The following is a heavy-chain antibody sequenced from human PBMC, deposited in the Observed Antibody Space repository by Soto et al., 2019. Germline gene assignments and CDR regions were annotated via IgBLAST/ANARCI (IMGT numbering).Heavy chain of an antibody. J-gene: IGHJ5*02. CDR1: GFSLSNARTG. D-gene: IGHD6-13*01. V-gene: IGHV2-26*04. CDR3: VCLRGAAAWYGRIWFDP. Sequence: GSGPTLVNPTETLTLTCTVSGFSLSNARTGVSWIRQPPGKALEWLAHIFSNDEKSYSTSLKSRLTISKDTSKSQVVLIMTNMDPVDTASYYCVCLRGAAAWYGRIWFDPWGQGTLVTVS. CDR2: IFSNDEK.